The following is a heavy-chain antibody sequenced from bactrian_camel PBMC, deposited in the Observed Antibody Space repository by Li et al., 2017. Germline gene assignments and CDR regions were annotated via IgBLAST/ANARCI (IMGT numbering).Heavy chain of an antibody. V-gene: IGHV3S31*01. CDR2: IYTVDGST. CDR3: AAKAGRCREAVAWGTHEYGK. CDR1: GFTYATYC. D-gene: IGHD1*01. Sequence: VQLVESGGASVHSGESLELSCQASGFTYATYCMGWFRQAPGKEREGVASIYTVDGSTYYADSVKGRFSISQDNAKNTWYLQMNALKPEDTAMYYCAAKAGRCREAVAWGTHEYGKWGQGTQVTVSS. J-gene: IGHJ4*01.